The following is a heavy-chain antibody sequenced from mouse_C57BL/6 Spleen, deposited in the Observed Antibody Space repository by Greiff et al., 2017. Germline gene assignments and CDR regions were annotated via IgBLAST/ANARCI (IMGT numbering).Heavy chain of an antibody. CDR2: IYPRSGNT. J-gene: IGHJ2*01. Sequence: QVHVKQSGAELARPGDSVKLSCKASGYNFTSYGISWVKQRTGQGLEWIGEIYPRSGNTYYNEKVKGKATLTADKSSSTAYMELRSLTSEDSAVYFCADYYGSSCDYWGQGTTLTVSS. CDR3: ADYYGSSCDY. D-gene: IGHD1-1*01. V-gene: IGHV1-81*01. CDR1: GYNFTSYG.